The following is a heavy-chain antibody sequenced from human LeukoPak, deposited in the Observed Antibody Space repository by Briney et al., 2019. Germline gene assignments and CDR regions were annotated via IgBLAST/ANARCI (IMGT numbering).Heavy chain of an antibody. CDR3: ARLEKKSYYYMDV. V-gene: IGHV3-53*01. Sequence: PGGSLRLSCAVSGFTFSSNYMGWVRQAPGKGVEGVSVFYSSGSTYYTDSVKGRFTISRDNSENTLFLQMNTLRAEDTAVYYCARLEKKSYYYMDVWGKGTTVTVSS. CDR2: FYSSGST. J-gene: IGHJ6*03. CDR1: GFTFSSNY. D-gene: IGHD1-1*01.